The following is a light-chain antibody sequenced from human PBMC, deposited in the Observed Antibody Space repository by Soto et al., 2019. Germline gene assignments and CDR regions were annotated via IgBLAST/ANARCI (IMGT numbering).Light chain of an antibody. CDR1: SSDVGDYSY. Sequence: QSALTQPASVSGSPGQSITISCTGASSDVGDYSYVSWYQHRPGQAPELLIYEVSNRPSGVSHRFSGSKSGNTASLTISGLQAEDEADYYCCSYTSISTGVLFGGGTKLTVL. J-gene: IGLJ2*01. CDR2: EVS. CDR3: CSYTSISTGVL. V-gene: IGLV2-14*01.